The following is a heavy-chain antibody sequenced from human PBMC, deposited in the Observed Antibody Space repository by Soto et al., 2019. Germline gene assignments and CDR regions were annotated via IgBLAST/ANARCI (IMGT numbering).Heavy chain of an antibody. V-gene: IGHV1-3*01. Sequence: ASVKVSCKASGYTFTSYAMHWVRQAPGQRLEWMGWINAGNGNTKYSQKFQGRVTITRDTSASTAYMELSSLRSEDTAVYYCARDRLVVVVAAMDAFDIWGQGTMVTVSS. J-gene: IGHJ3*02. CDR1: GYTFTSYA. CDR2: INAGNGNT. D-gene: IGHD2-15*01. CDR3: ARDRLVVVVAAMDAFDI.